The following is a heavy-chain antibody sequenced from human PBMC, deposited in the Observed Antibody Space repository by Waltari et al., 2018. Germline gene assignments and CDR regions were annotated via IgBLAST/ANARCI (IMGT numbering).Heavy chain of an antibody. CDR2: IHGSGRT. D-gene: IGHD2-15*01. J-gene: IGHJ4*02. Sequence: VKPSGTLSLTCAVSGESVTNNYWWSWVRQSPGRGLEWIGQIHGSGRTNYNPSLESRVTVSLDTSNNHFSLRVTSATAADTAVYFCARDRGRGLYLESWGQ. CDR3: ARDRGRGLYLES. V-gene: IGHV4-4*02. CDR1: GESVTNNYW.